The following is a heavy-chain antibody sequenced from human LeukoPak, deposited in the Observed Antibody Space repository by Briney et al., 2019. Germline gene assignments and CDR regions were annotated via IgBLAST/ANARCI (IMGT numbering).Heavy chain of an antibody. CDR1: GGSISSGGYY. CDR2: IYYSGST. J-gene: IGHJ5*02. D-gene: IGHD3-10*02. Sequence: SETLSLTCTVSGGSISSGGYYWSWIRQHPGKGLEWIGYIYYSGSTYYNPSLKSRVTISVDTSKNQFSLKLSSVTAADTAVYYCARDLFGYAGALTFDPWGQGTLVTVSS. V-gene: IGHV4-31*03. CDR3: ARDLFGYAGALTFDP.